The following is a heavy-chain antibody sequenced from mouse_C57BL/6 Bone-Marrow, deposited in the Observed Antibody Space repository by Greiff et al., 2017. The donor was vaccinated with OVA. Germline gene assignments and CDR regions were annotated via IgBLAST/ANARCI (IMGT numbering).Heavy chain of an antibody. V-gene: IGHV1-20*01. CDR1: GYSFTGYF. J-gene: IGHJ3*01. CDR2: INPYNGDT. CDR3: AREGYYYGSSYEFAY. D-gene: IGHD1-1*01. Sequence: EVQLVESGPELVKPGDSVKISCKASGYSFTGYFMNWVMQSHGKSLEWIGRINPYNGDTFYNQKFKGKATLTVDKSSSTAHMELRSLTSEDSAVYYCAREGYYYGSSYEFAYWGQGTLVTVSA.